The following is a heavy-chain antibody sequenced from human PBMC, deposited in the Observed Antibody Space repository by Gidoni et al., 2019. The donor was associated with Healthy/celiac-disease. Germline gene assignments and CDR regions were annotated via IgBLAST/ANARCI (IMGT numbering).Heavy chain of an antibody. Sequence: QLQLQESGPGLVKPSETLSLTCTVPGGSISSSSYYWGWLRQPPGKGLGWIGSIYYRGSTHYNPSLKSRVTISVDTSKNQFSLKLSSVTAADTAVYYCAREILRGYFDWLKAPWVDGMDVWGQGTTVTVSS. J-gene: IGHJ6*02. CDR2: IYYRGST. V-gene: IGHV4-39*07. CDR3: AREILRGYFDWLKAPWVDGMDV. CDR1: GGSISSSSYY. D-gene: IGHD3-9*01.